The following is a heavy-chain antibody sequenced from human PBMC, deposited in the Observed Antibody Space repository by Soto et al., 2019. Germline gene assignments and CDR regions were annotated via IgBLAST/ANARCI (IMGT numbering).Heavy chain of an antibody. D-gene: IGHD4-17*01. J-gene: IGHJ5*02. V-gene: IGHV4-59*08. Sequence: PSETLSLTCTVSGGSVSSYYWSWVRQPPGKGLEWIGYIYYSGSTNYNPSLKSRVTISVDTSKNLFSLRLSSVTAADTAVYYCARATVTNNWFDPWGQGTLVTVSS. CDR1: GGSVSSYY. CDR3: ARATVTNNWFDP. CDR2: IYYSGST.